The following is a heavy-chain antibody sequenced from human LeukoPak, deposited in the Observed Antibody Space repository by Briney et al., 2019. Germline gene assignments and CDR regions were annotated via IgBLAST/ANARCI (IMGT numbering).Heavy chain of an antibody. CDR1: GLTFSSYE. CDR2: ISSSGSTI. V-gene: IGHV3-48*03. CDR3: ARVKPESGSYYNYYYYYMDV. J-gene: IGHJ6*03. D-gene: IGHD3-10*01. Sequence: PGGSLRLSCAASGLTFSSYEMNWIRQAPGKGLEWVSYISSSGSTIYYADSVKGRFTISRDNAKNSLYLQMNSLRAEDTAVYYCARVKPESGSYYNYYYYYMDVWGKGTTVTVSS.